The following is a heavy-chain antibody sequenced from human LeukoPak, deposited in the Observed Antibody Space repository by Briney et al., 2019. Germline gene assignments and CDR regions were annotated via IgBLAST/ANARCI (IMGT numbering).Heavy chain of an antibody. Sequence: GGSLRLSCAASGFTFSSYSVNWVRQAPGKGLEWVSSISSSSSYIYYADSVKGRFTISRDNAKNSLYLQMNSLRAEDTAVYYCAREGTGFGFDPWGQGTLVTVSS. D-gene: IGHD2-8*02. CDR1: GFTFSSYS. V-gene: IGHV3-21*01. J-gene: IGHJ5*02. CDR3: AREGTGFGFDP. CDR2: ISSSSSYI.